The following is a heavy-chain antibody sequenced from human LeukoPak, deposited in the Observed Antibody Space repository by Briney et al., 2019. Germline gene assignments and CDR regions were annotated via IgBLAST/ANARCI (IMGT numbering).Heavy chain of an antibody. CDR3: AREPPYSSSPQRFDY. CDR2: ISGSGGST. J-gene: IGHJ4*02. Sequence: PGGSLRLSCAASGFTFDDYAMHWVRQAPGKGLEWVSAISGSGGSTYYADSVKGRFTISRDNSKNTLYLQMNSLRAEDTAVYYCAREPPYSSSPQRFDYWGQGTLVTVSS. D-gene: IGHD6-6*01. V-gene: IGHV3-23*01. CDR1: GFTFDDYA.